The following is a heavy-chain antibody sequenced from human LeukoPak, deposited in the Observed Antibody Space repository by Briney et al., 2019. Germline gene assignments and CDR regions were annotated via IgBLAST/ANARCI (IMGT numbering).Heavy chain of an antibody. V-gene: IGHV3-48*03. CDR1: GFTFSSYE. D-gene: IGHD4-17*01. CDR2: ISSSGSTI. J-gene: IGHJ6*02. Sequence: VGSLRLSCAASGFTFSSYEMNWVRQAPGKGLEWVSYISSSGSTIYYADSVKGRFTISRDNAKNSLYLQMNSLRAEDTAVYYCARGPHYEYYYYYGMDVWGQGTTVTVSS. CDR3: ARGPHYEYYYYYGMDV.